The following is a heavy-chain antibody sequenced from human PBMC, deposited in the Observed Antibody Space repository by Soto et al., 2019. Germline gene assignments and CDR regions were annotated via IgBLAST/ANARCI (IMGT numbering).Heavy chain of an antibody. V-gene: IGHV5-51*01. J-gene: IGHJ6*02. D-gene: IGHD6-13*01. Sequence: EVQLVQSGAEVKKPGESLNIYCKGSGYSFTTYWIGWVRQMPGKGLEGMVIIYPGDSDTRYSPSFQGQVTISADKSINTTYLQWSSLKASDTAIYYCARQAAAGKYYYAMDVWGQGTTVTVSS. CDR3: ARQAAAGKYYYAMDV. CDR1: GYSFTTYW. CDR2: IYPGDSDT.